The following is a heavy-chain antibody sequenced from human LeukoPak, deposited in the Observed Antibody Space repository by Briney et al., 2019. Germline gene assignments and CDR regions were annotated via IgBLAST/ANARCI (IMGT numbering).Heavy chain of an antibody. Sequence: SETPSLTCTVSGGSISSYYWSWIRQPPGKGLEWIGYIYHSGSTNYNPSLKSRVTISVDTSKNQFSLMLSSVTAADTAVYYCARYSAPVTSIDYWGQGTLVTVSS. CDR2: IYHSGST. D-gene: IGHD2-21*02. CDR3: ARYSAPVTSIDY. V-gene: IGHV4-59*01. CDR1: GGSISSYY. J-gene: IGHJ4*02.